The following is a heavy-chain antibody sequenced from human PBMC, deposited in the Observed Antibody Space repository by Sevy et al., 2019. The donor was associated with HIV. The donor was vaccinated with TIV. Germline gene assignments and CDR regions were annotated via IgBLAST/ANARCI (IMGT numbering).Heavy chain of an antibody. CDR1: GFTFSSYD. CDR2: IGIAGDT. CDR3: VRGNNLGELGYGFDP. J-gene: IGHJ5*02. Sequence: GESLKISCAASGFTFSSYDMHWVRQVTGQGLEWVSGIGIAGDTYYPGSVKGRFTISRENARNSLDLQMNSLRAGDTAVYYCVRGNNLGELGYGFDPWGQGTLVTVSS. V-gene: IGHV3-13*01. D-gene: IGHD3-10*01.